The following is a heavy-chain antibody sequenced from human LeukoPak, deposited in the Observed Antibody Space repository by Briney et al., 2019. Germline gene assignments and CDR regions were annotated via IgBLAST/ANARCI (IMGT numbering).Heavy chain of an antibody. CDR3: ARRSSDGYYYYYMDV. CDR1: GGSVRSGSYY. Sequence: SESPSLTCSVSGGSVRSGSYYWSWLRQPPGMGLEWIVYIHYSGIANYNPSLKSRATISVSTAKNQFSLKVSSVTAADTAVYYCARRSSDGYYYYYMDVWGKGTTVTVSS. CDR2: IHYSGIA. J-gene: IGHJ6*03. V-gene: IGHV4-61*01. D-gene: IGHD3-10*01.